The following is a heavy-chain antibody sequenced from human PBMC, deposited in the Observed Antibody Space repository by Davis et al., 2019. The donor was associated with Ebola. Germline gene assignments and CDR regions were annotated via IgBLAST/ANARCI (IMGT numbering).Heavy chain of an antibody. Sequence: PGGSLRLSCAASGFTFSRYWMHWVRQAPGKGLVYVSRISSDGGITSYADSVKGRFTISRDNSKNTLYLQMNSLRAEDTAVYYCAREGCGYSSSWCGTHGYYGMDVWGKGTTVTVSS. V-gene: IGHV3-74*01. J-gene: IGHJ6*04. CDR2: ISSDGGIT. D-gene: IGHD6-13*01. CDR3: AREGCGYSSSWCGTHGYYGMDV. CDR1: GFTFSRYW.